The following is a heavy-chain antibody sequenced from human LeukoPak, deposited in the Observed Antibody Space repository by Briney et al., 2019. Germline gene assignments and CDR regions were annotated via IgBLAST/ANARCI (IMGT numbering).Heavy chain of an antibody. CDR3: ASSFDGDYFDY. J-gene: IGHJ4*02. CDR1: GFTVSSNY. V-gene: IGHV3-53*01. CDR2: IYSGGST. Sequence: GGSLRLSCAASGFTVSSNYMSWVRQAPGKGLEWVSVIYSGGSTYYADSVKGRFTISRDNSKNTLYLQMNSLRAEDTAVYYCASSFDGDYFDYWGQGTLVTVSS. D-gene: IGHD3-9*01.